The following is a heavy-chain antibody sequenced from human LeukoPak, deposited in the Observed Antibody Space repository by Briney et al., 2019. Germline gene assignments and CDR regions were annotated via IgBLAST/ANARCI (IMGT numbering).Heavy chain of an antibody. J-gene: IGHJ4*02. CDR1: GFTFSSYA. Sequence: PGRSLRLSCAASGFTFSSYAMHWVRQAPGKELEWVAVISYDGSNKYYADSVKGRFTISRDNSKNTLYLQMNSLRAEDTAVYYCARERVRGVIFPFDYWGQGTLVTVSS. D-gene: IGHD3-10*01. V-gene: IGHV3-30*04. CDR3: ARERVRGVIFPFDY. CDR2: ISYDGSNK.